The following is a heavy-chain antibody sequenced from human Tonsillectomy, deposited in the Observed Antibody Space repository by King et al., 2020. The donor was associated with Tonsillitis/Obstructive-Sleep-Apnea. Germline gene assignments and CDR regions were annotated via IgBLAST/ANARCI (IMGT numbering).Heavy chain of an antibody. V-gene: IGHV3-33*01. J-gene: IGHJ4*02. CDR3: ARGRDGYNVQGLDY. CDR1: GFTFSSYG. D-gene: IGHD5-24*01. CDR2: IWYDGSNK. Sequence: VQLVESGGGVVQPGRSLRLSCAASGFTFSSYGMHWVRQAPGKGLEWVAVIWYDGSNKYYADSVKGRFTISRDNSKNTLYLQMNSLRAEDTAVYYCARGRDGYNVQGLDYWGQGTLVTVSS.